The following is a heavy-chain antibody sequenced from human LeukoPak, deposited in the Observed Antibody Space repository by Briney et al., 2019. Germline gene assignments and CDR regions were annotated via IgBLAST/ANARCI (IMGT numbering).Heavy chain of an antibody. D-gene: IGHD1-26*01. Sequence: PGGSLRLSCAASKFTFSDYGMNWVRQAPGKGLEWVSYISSSSSTIYYGDSVKGRFTISRDNAKNSLYLQMNSLRAEDTAVYYCARDPLIGSGTNYYYYYMDVWGKGTPVTVSS. CDR1: KFTFSDYG. CDR3: ARDPLIGSGTNYYYYYMDV. V-gene: IGHV3-48*04. CDR2: ISSSSSTI. J-gene: IGHJ6*03.